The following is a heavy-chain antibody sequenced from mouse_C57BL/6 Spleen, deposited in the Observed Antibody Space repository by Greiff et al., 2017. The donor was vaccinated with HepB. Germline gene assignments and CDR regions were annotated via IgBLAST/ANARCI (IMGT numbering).Heavy chain of an antibody. CDR2: INPSNGGT. D-gene: IGHD2-12*01. CDR1: GYTFTSYW. CDR3: ARAYYYSNDDYWYFDV. J-gene: IGHJ1*03. V-gene: IGHV1-53*01. Sequence: VQLQQSGTELVKPGASVKLSCKASGYTFTSYWMHWVKQRPGQGLEWIGNINPSNGGTNYNEKFKSKATLTVDKSSSTAYMQLSSLTSEDSAVYYCARAYYYSNDDYWYFDVWGTGTTVTVSS.